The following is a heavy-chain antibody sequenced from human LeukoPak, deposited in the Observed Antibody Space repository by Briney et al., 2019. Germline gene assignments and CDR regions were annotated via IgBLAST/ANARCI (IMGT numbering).Heavy chain of an antibody. J-gene: IGHJ6*02. CDR3: ARVGLDPLGGSGSLYYYYYGMDV. CDR2: IIPIFGTA. CDR1: GGTFSSYA. Sequence: SVKVSCKASGGTFSSYAISWVRQAPGQGLEWMGGIIPIFGTANYAQKFQGRVTITADESTSTAYMELSSLRSEDTAVYYCARVGLDPLGGSGSLYYYYYGMDVWGQGTTVTVSS. D-gene: IGHD3-10*01. V-gene: IGHV1-69*13.